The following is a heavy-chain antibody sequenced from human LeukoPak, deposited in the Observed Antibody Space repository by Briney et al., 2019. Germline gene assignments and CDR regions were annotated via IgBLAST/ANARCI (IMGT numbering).Heavy chain of an antibody. CDR3: ARDDPSGYPFDY. CDR1: GGTFSSYA. Sequence: ASVKVSCKASGGTFSSYAISWVRQAPGQGLEWMGGIIPIFGTANYAQKFQGRVTITADESTSTAYMELSSLRSEDTAVYYCARDDPSGYPFDYWGQGTLVTASS. D-gene: IGHD3-3*01. J-gene: IGHJ4*02. V-gene: IGHV1-69*01. CDR2: IIPIFGTA.